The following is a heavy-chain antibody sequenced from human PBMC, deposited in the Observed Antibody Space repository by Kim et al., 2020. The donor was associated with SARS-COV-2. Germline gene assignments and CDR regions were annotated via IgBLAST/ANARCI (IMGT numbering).Heavy chain of an antibody. CDR2: IEQDGSEK. Sequence: GGSLRLSCAASGFTFDTFDTFWMTRARQVPGKGLEWVANIEQDGSEKNYQDSVRGRFSISRDNARNSVYLKMDSLRAEDTDVYFCAGGGGWLTEYWGQGILVTVSS. J-gene: IGHJ4*02. CDR1: GFTFDTFDTFW. CDR3: AGGGGWLTEY. V-gene: IGHV3-7*01. D-gene: IGHD6-19*01.